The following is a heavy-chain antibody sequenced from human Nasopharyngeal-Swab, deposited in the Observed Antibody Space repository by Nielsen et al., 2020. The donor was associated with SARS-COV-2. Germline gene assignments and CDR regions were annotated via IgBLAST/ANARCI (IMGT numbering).Heavy chain of an antibody. D-gene: IGHD2-2*01. CDR2: ISAYNGNT. V-gene: IGHV1-18*01. CDR1: GYTFTSYG. J-gene: IGHJ4*02. Sequence: ASVKVSCKASGYTFTSYGISWVRQAPGQGLEWMGWISAYNGNTNYAQKLQGRVTMTTDTSTSTAYMELRSLRSDDTAVYYCARAPVVVPAASGLAFSYWGQGTLVTVSS. CDR3: ARAPVVVPAASGLAFSY.